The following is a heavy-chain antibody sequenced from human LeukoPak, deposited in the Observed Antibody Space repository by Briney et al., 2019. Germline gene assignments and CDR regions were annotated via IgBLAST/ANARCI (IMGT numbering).Heavy chain of an antibody. CDR2: VTGNGDNT. CDR1: GFTFSSYA. CDR3: ARDRNYFEALHRSY. V-gene: IGHV3-23*01. J-gene: IGHJ4*02. D-gene: IGHD3-10*01. Sequence: GGSLRLSCAASGFTFSSYAMSWVRQAPGKGLEWVSSVTGNGDNTFHADSVKGQFTISRDNSKNMLYLQINSLRAEDTAVYYCARDRNYFEALHRSYWGQGTLVTVSS.